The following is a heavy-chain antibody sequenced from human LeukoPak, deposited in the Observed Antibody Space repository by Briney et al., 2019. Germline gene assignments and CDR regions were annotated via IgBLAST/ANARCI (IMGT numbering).Heavy chain of an antibody. CDR1: GFTFDDYA. V-gene: IGHV3-9*01. Sequence: GGSLRLSCAAAGFTFDDYAMHWVRQAPGKGLEWVSGINWNSNNIAYADSVKGRFTISRDNSKNTLYLQMNSLRAEDTAVYYCARSYGQVAGIYYYYGMDVWGQGTTVTVSS. J-gene: IGHJ6*02. CDR2: INWNSNNI. D-gene: IGHD6-19*01. CDR3: ARSYGQVAGIYYYYGMDV.